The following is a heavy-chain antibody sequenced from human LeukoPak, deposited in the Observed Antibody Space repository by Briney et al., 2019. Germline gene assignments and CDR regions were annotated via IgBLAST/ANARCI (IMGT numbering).Heavy chain of an antibody. J-gene: IGHJ4*02. Sequence: SETLSLTCAVYGGSFSGYYWTWIRQPPGKGLEWIGEINHSGSTTYKPSLKSRVTISVDTSKNHFSLRLTSVTAADTAVYYCARGPCSTSCRRSWYFDYWGQGTLVTVSS. CDR3: ARGPCSTSCRRSWYFDY. V-gene: IGHV4-34*01. CDR2: INHSGST. CDR1: GGSFSGYY. D-gene: IGHD2-2*01.